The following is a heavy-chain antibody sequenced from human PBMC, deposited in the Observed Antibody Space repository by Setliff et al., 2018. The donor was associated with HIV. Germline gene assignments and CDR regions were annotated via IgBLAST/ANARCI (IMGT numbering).Heavy chain of an antibody. CDR1: GGSISSGGYY. D-gene: IGHD2-21*01. CDR2: IYYSGST. CDR3: ARVPVAGANWFDP. Sequence: SETLSLTCTVSGGSISSGGYYWSWIRQHPGKGLEWIGYIYYSGSTYYNPSLKSRITISVDRSKNLFSLKLISVTAADQGVYYCARVPVAGANWFDPWGLGTLVTVSS. J-gene: IGHJ5*02. V-gene: IGHV4-31*03.